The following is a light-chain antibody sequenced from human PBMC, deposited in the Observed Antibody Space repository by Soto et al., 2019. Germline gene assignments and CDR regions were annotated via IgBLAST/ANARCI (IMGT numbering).Light chain of an antibody. J-gene: IGKJ2*01. CDR3: QQYGSSYT. CDR1: QSVSCSY. Sequence: EIVLTQSPGTLSVSPGERATLSCRASQSVSCSYLAWYQQKPGQAPRLLMYGAASRATGIPDRFSGSGSGTDFTLTISRLEPEDVAVYYCQQYGSSYTFGQGTKLEIK. V-gene: IGKV3-20*01. CDR2: GAA.